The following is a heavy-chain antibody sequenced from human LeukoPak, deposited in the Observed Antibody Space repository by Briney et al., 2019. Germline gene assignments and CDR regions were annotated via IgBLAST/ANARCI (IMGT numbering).Heavy chain of an antibody. CDR2: ISGGGGNT. Sequence: PGGSLRLSCAASGFTFSSYAMSWVRPAPGKGLEWVSAISGGGGNTYYADSVKGRFTISRDNSKNTLYLQMNSLRAEDTAVYYCAKGLSVVTYYYDSSGYYNFDCWGQRTLVTVSS. V-gene: IGHV3-23*01. J-gene: IGHJ4*02. D-gene: IGHD3-22*01. CDR1: GFTFSSYA. CDR3: AKGLSVVTYYYDSSGYYNFDC.